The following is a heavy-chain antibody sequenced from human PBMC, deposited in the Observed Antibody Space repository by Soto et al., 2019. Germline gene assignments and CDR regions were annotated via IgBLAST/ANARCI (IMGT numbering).Heavy chain of an antibody. CDR1: GGTFGSYA. J-gene: IGHJ5*02. CDR2: IIPIFGTT. D-gene: IGHD3-22*01. CDR3: ARDRTDSGYYTNWLDP. Sequence: SVKVSCKASGGTFGSYAIIGVRQAPGQGLEWVGRIIPIFGTTNYAQNLQGRVTISADKSTLTSYMKLHSLTSDDTALYYCARDRTDSGYYTNWLDPWGQGTQVTVSS. V-gene: IGHV1-69*06.